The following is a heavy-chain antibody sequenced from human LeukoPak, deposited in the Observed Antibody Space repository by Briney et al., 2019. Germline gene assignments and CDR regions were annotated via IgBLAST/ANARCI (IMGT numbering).Heavy chain of an antibody. V-gene: IGHV3-30*02. CDR1: RFTFSSYG. Sequence: PGGSLRLSCATSRFTFSSYGMHWVRQAPGKGLEWVAFIRYDGSNQYYGDSVKGRFSISRDNSKNTLYLQMNSLRAEDTALYYCAKELMVAAFGAQAFDSWGQGTLVTVSS. CDR3: AKELMVAAFGAQAFDS. J-gene: IGHJ4*02. D-gene: IGHD6-13*01. CDR2: IRYDGSNQ.